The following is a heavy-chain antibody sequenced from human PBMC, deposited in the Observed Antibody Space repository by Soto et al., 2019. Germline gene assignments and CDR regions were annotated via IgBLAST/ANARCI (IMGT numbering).Heavy chain of an antibody. Sequence: PSETLSLTGGVSGGSINSGGYSWIWIRQPPGRGLEWIGNIYPSGSANYSPSLKTRVTISVDRSMNQFSLNLGSVTAADTAVYYCAREIFPYGMDVWGPGTTVTVSS. D-gene: IGHD3-3*01. CDR3: AREIFPYGMDV. V-gene: IGHV4-30-2*01. CDR2: IYPSGSA. CDR1: GGSINSGGYS. J-gene: IGHJ6*02.